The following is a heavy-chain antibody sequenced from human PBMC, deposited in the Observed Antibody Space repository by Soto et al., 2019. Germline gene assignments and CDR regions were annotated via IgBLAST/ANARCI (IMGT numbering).Heavy chain of an antibody. D-gene: IGHD3-10*01. CDR1: GFTFSSYG. CDR3: AKALRRRRGDDAFDI. J-gene: IGHJ3*02. CDR2: ISYDGSNK. V-gene: IGHV3-30*18. Sequence: QVQLVESGGGVVQPGRSLRLSCAASGFTFSSYGMHWVRQAPGKGLEWVAVISYDGSNKYYADSVKGRFTISRDNSKNTLYLQMNSLRAEDTAVYYCAKALRRRRGDDAFDIWGQGTMVTVSS.